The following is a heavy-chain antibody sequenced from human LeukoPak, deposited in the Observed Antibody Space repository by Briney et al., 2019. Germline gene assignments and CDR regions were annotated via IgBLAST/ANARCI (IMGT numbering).Heavy chain of an antibody. D-gene: IGHD7-27*01. CDR1: GFTFSNYG. J-gene: IGHJ4*02. CDR2: ISPRGGGT. V-gene: IGHV3-23*01. CDR3: ARDLAWGAFDY. Sequence: GGSLRLSCAASGFTFSNYGMNWVRQAPGKGLEWLSGISPRGGGTYYADSVKGRFTISRDDSKNTLPLQMNSLTVEDTAVYYCARDLAWGAFDYWGQGTLVTVSS.